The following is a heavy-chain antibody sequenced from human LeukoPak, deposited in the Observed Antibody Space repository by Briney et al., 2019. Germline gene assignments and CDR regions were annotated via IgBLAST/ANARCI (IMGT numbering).Heavy chain of an antibody. CDR2: ISVRSNYI. CDR1: GYTFSSYS. Sequence: GGCLRLSCAASGYTFSSYSINWVRQAPGKGLEWVSSISVRSNYIYYADSVRGRFRISRDDARDSLYLQMNSLRAEDTAVYYCAKGHNYHDSAGYYAFDQWGQGTLVTVSS. J-gene: IGHJ4*02. D-gene: IGHD3-22*01. CDR3: AKGHNYHDSAGYYAFDQ. V-gene: IGHV3-21*01.